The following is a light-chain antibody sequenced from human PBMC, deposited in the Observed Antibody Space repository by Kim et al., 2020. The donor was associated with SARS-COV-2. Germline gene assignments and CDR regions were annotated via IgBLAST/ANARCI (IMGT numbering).Light chain of an antibody. Sequence: RATFNCRSSRGVLYSSNNKNYVAWYQQKPGQPPKLLIYWASTRESGVPDRFSGSGSGTDFTLTISSLQAEDVAVYYCQQYYSTPCTFGQGTKLEI. CDR3: QQYYSTPCT. CDR1: RGVLYSSNNKNY. CDR2: WAS. J-gene: IGKJ2*02. V-gene: IGKV4-1*01.